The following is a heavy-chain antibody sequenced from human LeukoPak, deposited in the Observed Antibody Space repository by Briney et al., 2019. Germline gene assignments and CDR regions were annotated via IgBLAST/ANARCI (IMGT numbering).Heavy chain of an antibody. V-gene: IGHV3-21*01. D-gene: IGHD6-19*01. CDR1: GFTFSSYS. J-gene: IGHJ6*02. Sequence: PGGSLRLSCAASGFTFSSYSMNWVRQAPGKGLEWVSSISSSSSYIYYADSVKGRFTISRDNAKNSLYLQMNSLRAEDTAVYYCARGGSGWTPDYYYYGMDVWGQGTTVTVSS. CDR3: ARGGSGWTPDYYYYGMDV. CDR2: ISSSSSYI.